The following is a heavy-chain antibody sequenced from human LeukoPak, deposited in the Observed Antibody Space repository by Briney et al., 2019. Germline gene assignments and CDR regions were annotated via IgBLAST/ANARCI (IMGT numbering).Heavy chain of an antibody. CDR2: IPFDGSNK. CDR3: AKDHRVYDNSAFLDY. CDR1: GFTFSNYG. V-gene: IGHV3-30*02. J-gene: IGHJ4*02. D-gene: IGHD3-22*01. Sequence: PGGSLRLSCAASGFTFSNYGMYWVRQAPGKGLEWVTFIPFDGSNKYYADSVKGRFTISRDNYKNTLYLQMNSLRAEDTAVYYCAKDHRVYDNSAFLDYWGQGTLVTVSS.